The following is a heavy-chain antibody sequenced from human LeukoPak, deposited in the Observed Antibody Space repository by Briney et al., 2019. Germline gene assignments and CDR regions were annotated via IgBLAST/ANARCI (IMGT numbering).Heavy chain of an antibody. Sequence: GASVKVSCKASGGTFSSYAISWVRQAPGQGLEWMGRIIPILGIANYAQKFQGRVTTTADKSTSTAYMELSSLRSEDTAVYYCARDEGITISVLNWFDPWGQGTLVTVS. D-gene: IGHD3-9*01. CDR2: IIPILGIA. CDR1: GGTFSSYA. CDR3: ARDEGITISVLNWFDP. J-gene: IGHJ5*02. V-gene: IGHV1-69*04.